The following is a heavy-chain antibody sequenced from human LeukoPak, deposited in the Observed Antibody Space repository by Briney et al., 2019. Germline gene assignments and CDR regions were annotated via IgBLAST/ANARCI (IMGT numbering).Heavy chain of an antibody. V-gene: IGHV3-30*18. J-gene: IGHJ3*02. CDR2: ISYDGRNR. D-gene: IGHD3-22*01. CDR1: GFTFNSFG. CDR3: AKSFLVVANDAFDI. Sequence: GRSLRLSCAASGFTFNSFGMHWVRQAPGKGLEWLAVISYDGRNRYYADSVKGRFTISRDNSKNTLYLQMNSLRAEDTAVYYCAKSFLVVANDAFDIWGQGTMVTVSS.